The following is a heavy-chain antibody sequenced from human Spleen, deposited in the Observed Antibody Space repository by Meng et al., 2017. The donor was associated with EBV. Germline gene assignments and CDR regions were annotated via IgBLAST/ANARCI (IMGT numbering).Heavy chain of an antibody. CDR3: ARGTSRPSMYYFDY. Sequence: QVPLQESGAVLVKPSGTLSLTCGVSGGPISSSNWWSWVRQPPGKGLEWIGEIYESGSTNYNPSLESRVTVSIDKSKNQFSLKLSSVTAADTAVYYCARGTSRPSMYYFDYWGQGTLVTVSS. J-gene: IGHJ4*02. CDR2: IYESGST. CDR1: GGPISSSNW. D-gene: IGHD6-13*01. V-gene: IGHV4-4*02.